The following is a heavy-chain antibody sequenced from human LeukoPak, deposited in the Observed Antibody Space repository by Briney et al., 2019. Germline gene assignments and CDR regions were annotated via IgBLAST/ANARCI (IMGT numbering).Heavy chain of an antibody. CDR2: IKQDGSET. J-gene: IGHJ4*02. Sequence: PGGSLRLSCAASGFTFIYYWMTWVRQPPGKGLEWVAIIKQDGSETHYVDSVKGRFTISRDNAKSSLFLQMNSLRGEDTAVYYCARVADSGAWYFDFWGQGTLVTVSS. D-gene: IGHD6-13*01. CDR1: GFTFIYYW. V-gene: IGHV3-7*01. CDR3: ARVADSGAWYFDF.